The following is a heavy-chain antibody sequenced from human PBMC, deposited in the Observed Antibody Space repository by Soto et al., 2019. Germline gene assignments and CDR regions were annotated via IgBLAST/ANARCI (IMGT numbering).Heavy chain of an antibody. CDR3: AKAEGYCSGGSCYKIRNDAFDI. CDR2: ISGSGGST. V-gene: IGHV3-23*01. D-gene: IGHD2-15*01. Sequence: GGSLRLSCAASGFTFSSCAMSWVRQAPGKGLEWVSAISGSGGSTYYADSVKGRFTISRDDSKNTLYLQMNSLRAEDTAVYYCAKAEGYCSGGSCYKIRNDAFDIWGQGTMVTVSS. CDR1: GFTFSSCA. J-gene: IGHJ3*02.